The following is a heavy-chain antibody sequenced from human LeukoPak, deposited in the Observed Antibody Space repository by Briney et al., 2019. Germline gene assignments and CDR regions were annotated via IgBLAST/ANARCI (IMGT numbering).Heavy chain of an antibody. CDR3: ARVRPQGDFDY. CDR1: GFTFSSYA. J-gene: IGHJ4*02. Sequence: GGSLRLPCAAPGFTFSSYAMHWVRQAPGKGLEYVSAISSNGGSTYYANSVKGRFTISRDNSKNTLYLQMGSLKAEDMAVYYCARVRPQGDFDYWGQGTLVTVSS. CDR2: ISSNGGST. V-gene: IGHV3-64*01.